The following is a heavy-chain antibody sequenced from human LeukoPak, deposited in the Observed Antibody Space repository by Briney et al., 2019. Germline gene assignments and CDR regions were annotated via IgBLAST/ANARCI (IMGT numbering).Heavy chain of an antibody. D-gene: IGHD2-2*02. J-gene: IGHJ6*02. CDR3: APAPILRGEGGEHYRCGMDV. CDR1: IGSISSGNW. CDR2: IHHNGTR. Sequence: PSETLSLTCGVSIGSISSGNWWSWVRHSPRKGLEWTGEIHHNGTRNYNPSLKSRVTISADPFKKHFSLLLTSLTAADTAVYYCAPAPILRGEGGEHYRCGMDVWGQGTTVIVSS. V-gene: IGHV4/OR15-8*01.